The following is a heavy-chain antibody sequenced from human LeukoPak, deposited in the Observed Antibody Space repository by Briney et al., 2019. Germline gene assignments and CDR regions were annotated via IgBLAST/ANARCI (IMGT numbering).Heavy chain of an antibody. Sequence: SETLSLTCTVSGGSISSGDYYWSWIRQPPGKGLEWIGYIYYSGSTYYNPSLKSRVTISVDTSKNQFSLKLSSVTAADTAVYYCASATDYYDSSGYPPFDYWGQGTLVTVSS. CDR2: IYYSGST. CDR1: GGSISSGDYY. J-gene: IGHJ4*02. CDR3: ASATDYYDSSGYPPFDY. V-gene: IGHV4-30-4*01. D-gene: IGHD3-22*01.